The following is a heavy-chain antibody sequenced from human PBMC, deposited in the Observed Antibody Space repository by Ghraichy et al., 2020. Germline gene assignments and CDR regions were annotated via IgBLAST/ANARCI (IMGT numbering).Heavy chain of an antibody. V-gene: IGHV6-1*01. CDR2: TYYRSQWFN. CDR1: GDSVSANSVA. J-gene: IGHJ4*02. CDR3: ARGDGHTPGTYHFDY. Sequence: SQTLSLTCAISGDSVSANSVAWNWIRQSPSRGLEWLGRTYYRSQWFNEYALSVKSRISINPDTSKNQFSLQLNSVTPEDTAVYYCARGDGHTPGTYHFDYWSQGALVTVSS. D-gene: IGHD1-26*01.